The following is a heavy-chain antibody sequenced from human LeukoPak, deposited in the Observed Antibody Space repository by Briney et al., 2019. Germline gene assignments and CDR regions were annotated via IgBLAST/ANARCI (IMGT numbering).Heavy chain of an antibody. J-gene: IGHJ4*02. CDR2: INTKTGNP. D-gene: IGHD3-3*01. CDR1: GYTFNDYT. Sequence: GASVKVSCKASGYTFNDYTMNWVRQAPGQGLEWMGWINTKTGNPTYAQGFTGRFVFSLDTSVSVAYLQINGLEADDTAMYYCVRDHDSLSGHSRRDFDYWGQGTLVTVSS. V-gene: IGHV7-4-1*04. CDR3: VRDHDSLSGHSRRDFDY.